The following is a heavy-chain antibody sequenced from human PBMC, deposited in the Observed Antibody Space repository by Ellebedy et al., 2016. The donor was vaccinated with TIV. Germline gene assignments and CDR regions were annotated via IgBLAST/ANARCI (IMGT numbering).Heavy chain of an antibody. CDR1: GVSISTYY. J-gene: IGHJ6*02. CDR2: IYYSGYT. CDR3: ARGPLRYFNWVYYYHGMDV. V-gene: IGHV4-59*08. D-gene: IGHD3-9*01. Sequence: MPSETLSLTCTVPGVSISTYYWSWIRQPPGQGLEWIGYIYYSGYTEYNPSLKSRVTISLDTSKDQFSLRLSSVTAADTAVYYCARGPLRYFNWVYYYHGMDVWGQGTTVTVSS.